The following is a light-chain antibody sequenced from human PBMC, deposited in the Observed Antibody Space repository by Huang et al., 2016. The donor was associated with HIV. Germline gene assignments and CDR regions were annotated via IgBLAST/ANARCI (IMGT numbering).Light chain of an antibody. V-gene: IGKV1-27*01. CDR2: ATS. Sequence: DIQMTQSPSSLSASVGDRVTITCRASQGINNYLAWFQQKQGKVPNLLIYATSAFKSGVPSRFSGSGSGTNFTLTIRSLQPDDVATYYCQQYISAPITFGQGTRLEIK. J-gene: IGKJ5*01. CDR3: QQYISAPIT. CDR1: QGINNY.